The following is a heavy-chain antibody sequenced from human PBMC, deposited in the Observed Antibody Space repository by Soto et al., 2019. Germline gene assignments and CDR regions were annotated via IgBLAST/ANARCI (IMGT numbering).Heavy chain of an antibody. CDR3: ARGLLEQQLGVTPDKYYFDY. Sequence: SETLSLTCNVSGGSISTADYYWSWIRQPPGKGLEWIGYIHYRGSTYYNPSLESRVAISMDTSKNQFSLNLTSVTAADTAVYYCARGLLEQQLGVTPDKYYFDYWGQGTLVTVSS. CDR1: GGSISTADYY. D-gene: IGHD6-13*01. V-gene: IGHV4-30-4*02. J-gene: IGHJ4*02. CDR2: IHYRGST.